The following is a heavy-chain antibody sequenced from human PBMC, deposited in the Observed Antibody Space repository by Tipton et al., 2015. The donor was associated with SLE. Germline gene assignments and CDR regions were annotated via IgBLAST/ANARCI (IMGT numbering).Heavy chain of an antibody. CDR3: ARGRGGEFLDY. CDR2: IWYDGSNK. CDR1: GFTFSTSA. D-gene: IGHD3-16*01. V-gene: IGHV3-33*01. J-gene: IGHJ4*02. Sequence: VQLVQSGGGVVQSGTSLRLSCAASGFTFSTSAMHWVRQAPGKGLEWVAVIWYDGSNKFYADSVKGRFTISRDNSKNTVSLQMNSLRVEDTAVYFCARGRGGEFLDYWGQETLVTVSS.